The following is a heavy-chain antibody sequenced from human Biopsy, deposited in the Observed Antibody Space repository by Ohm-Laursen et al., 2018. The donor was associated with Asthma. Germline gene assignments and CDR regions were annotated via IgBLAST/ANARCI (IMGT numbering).Heavy chain of an antibody. CDR1: GYTFTGHY. Sequence: EASVKVSCKASGYTFTGHYMHWVRQAPGQGLEWMGWINPNSGGTNYAQKFQGWVTMTRDTSISTAYMELSRLRSDDTAVYYCARDAAAAGESYYYYYGMDVWGQGTTVTVSS. CDR2: INPNSGGT. J-gene: IGHJ6*02. D-gene: IGHD6-13*01. CDR3: ARDAAAAGESYYYYYGMDV. V-gene: IGHV1-2*04.